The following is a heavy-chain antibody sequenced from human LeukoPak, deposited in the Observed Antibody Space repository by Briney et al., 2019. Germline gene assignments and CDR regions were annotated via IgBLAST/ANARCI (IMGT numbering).Heavy chain of an antibody. CDR2: KSYDGSNK. Sequence: GGSLRLSCAAPGFTFSSYAMHWVRQAPGKGLEWVAVKSYDGSNKYCADSVKGRFTISRDNSKNTLYLQMNSLRAEDTAVYYCARDRGDGYNGAFDIWGQGTMVTVSS. J-gene: IGHJ3*02. D-gene: IGHD5-24*01. CDR3: ARDRGDGYNGAFDI. CDR1: GFTFSSYA. V-gene: IGHV3-30-3*01.